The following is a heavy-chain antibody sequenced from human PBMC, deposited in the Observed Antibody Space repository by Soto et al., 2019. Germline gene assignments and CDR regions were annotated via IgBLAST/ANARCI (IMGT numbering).Heavy chain of an antibody. CDR2: INHSGST. CDR3: ARDLDCSGGSCYPKGAFDI. CDR1: GGSFSGYY. D-gene: IGHD2-15*01. V-gene: IGHV4-34*01. J-gene: IGHJ3*02. Sequence: PSETLSLTCAVYGGSFSGYYWSWIRQPPGKGLEWIGEINHSGSTNYNPSLKSRVTISVDTSKNQFSLKLSSVTAADTAVYYCARDLDCSGGSCYPKGAFDIWGQGTMVTVSS.